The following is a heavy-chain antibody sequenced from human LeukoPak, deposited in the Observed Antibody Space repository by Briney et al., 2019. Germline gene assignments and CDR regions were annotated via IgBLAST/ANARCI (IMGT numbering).Heavy chain of an antibody. CDR3: VREDSRGAFDI. V-gene: IGHV3-11*04. CDR1: GFTFSDSF. CDR2: ISTSGSVT. D-gene: IGHD2-15*01. J-gene: IGHJ3*02. Sequence: GGSLRLSCGASGFTFSDSFMSWIRQPPGKGLEWLSYISTSGSVTDYADSVKGRFTFSRDNAKKLVYLELKSLRAEDTALYYCVREDSRGAFDIWGQGTMVIVSS.